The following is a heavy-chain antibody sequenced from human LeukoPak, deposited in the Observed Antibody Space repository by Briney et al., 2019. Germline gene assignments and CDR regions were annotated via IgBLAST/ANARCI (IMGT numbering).Heavy chain of an antibody. Sequence: SVKVSCKASGGTFSSYAISWVRQAPGQGLEWMGGIIPIFGTANYAQKFQGRVTITADESTSTAYMELRSLRSDDTAVYYCARDSKEWELLFQDYWGQGTLVTVSS. D-gene: IGHD1-26*01. V-gene: IGHV1-69*13. CDR1: GGTFSSYA. CDR3: ARDSKEWELLFQDY. J-gene: IGHJ4*02. CDR2: IIPIFGTA.